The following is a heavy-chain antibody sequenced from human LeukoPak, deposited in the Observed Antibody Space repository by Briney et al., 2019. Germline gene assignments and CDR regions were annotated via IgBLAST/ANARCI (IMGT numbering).Heavy chain of an antibody. Sequence: SETLSLTCTVSGGSLSSYYWSWIRQPPGKGLEGIGYIYYSGSTNYNPSLKSRVTISVDTSKNQFSLKLSSVTAADTAVYYCARGYCTNGVCYIGPFDYWGQGTLVTVSS. J-gene: IGHJ4*02. CDR1: GGSLSSYY. CDR2: IYYSGST. V-gene: IGHV4-59*01. D-gene: IGHD2-8*01. CDR3: ARGYCTNGVCYIGPFDY.